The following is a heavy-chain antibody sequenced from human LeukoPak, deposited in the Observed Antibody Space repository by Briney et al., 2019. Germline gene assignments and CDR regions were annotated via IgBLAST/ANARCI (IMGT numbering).Heavy chain of an antibody. V-gene: IGHV1-2*02. J-gene: IGHJ4*02. D-gene: IGHD3-10*01. Sequence: ASVKVSCKASGYTFTSYGISWVRQAPGQGLEWMGWINPDSGGTNYAQKFQGRVTMTRDTSISTAYMELSRLRSDDTAVYYCARGRYYGSGIRFFDYWGQGTLVTVSS. CDR3: ARGRYYGSGIRFFDY. CDR1: GYTFTSYG. CDR2: INPDSGGT.